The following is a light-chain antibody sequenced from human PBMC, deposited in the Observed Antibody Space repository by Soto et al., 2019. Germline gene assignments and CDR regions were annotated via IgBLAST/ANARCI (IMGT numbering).Light chain of an antibody. Sequence: AIRMTQSPSSFSASTGDRVTITCRASQGISSYLAWYQQKPGKAPKLLIYAASTLQSGVPSRFSGSGSGTDFTLTISCLQSEDFATYYCQQYYSYPPWTFGHGTKVDI. V-gene: IGKV1-8*01. CDR3: QQYYSYPPWT. J-gene: IGKJ1*01. CDR2: AAS. CDR1: QGISSY.